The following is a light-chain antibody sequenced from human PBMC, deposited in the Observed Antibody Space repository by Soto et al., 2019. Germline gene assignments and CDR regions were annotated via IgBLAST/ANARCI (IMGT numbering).Light chain of an antibody. CDR1: SSDVGTYNY. CDR3: TSYTSSSTYV. Sequence: QSALTQPASVSGSPGQSITISCTRTSSDVGTYNYVSWYQQHPGKAPKLMIYEVSNRPSGVSDRYSGSKSDNTASLSISGLQAEDEADYYCTSYTSSSTYVFGTGTKVTVL. CDR2: EVS. V-gene: IGLV2-14*01. J-gene: IGLJ1*01.